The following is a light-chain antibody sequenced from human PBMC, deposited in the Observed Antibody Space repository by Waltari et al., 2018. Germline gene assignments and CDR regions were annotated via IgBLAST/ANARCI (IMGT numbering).Light chain of an antibody. J-gene: IGKJ1*01. CDR3: QQYGTSPRT. CDR2: GAS. CDR1: QSVSSNY. V-gene: IGKV3-20*01. Sequence: EIVLTQSPGTLSLSPGERASLSCRTSQSVSSNYLAWYQQRPGQAPRLLIYGASSRAIGIPDRFSGSGSGTDFTLTISRLEPEDFAVYYCQQYGTSPRTFGPGTKLEIK.